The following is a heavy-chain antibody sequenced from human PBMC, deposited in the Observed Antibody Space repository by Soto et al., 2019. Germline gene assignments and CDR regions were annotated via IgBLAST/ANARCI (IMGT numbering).Heavy chain of an antibody. D-gene: IGHD6-25*01. CDR2: VHPSGYI. CDR3: VRGSDPYKCGF. J-gene: IGHJ4*02. CDR1: GASVNSGLYF. V-gene: IGHV4-31*03. Sequence: QVQLQESGPGLVKPSQTLSLTCTVSGASVNSGLYFWNWIRQVPGKGLEWIGHVHPSGYIYYNPSLKSRFTMSMDTANNQVSLQLVSVTVAYTAGYYCVRGSDPYKCGFWGQGTLVTVSS.